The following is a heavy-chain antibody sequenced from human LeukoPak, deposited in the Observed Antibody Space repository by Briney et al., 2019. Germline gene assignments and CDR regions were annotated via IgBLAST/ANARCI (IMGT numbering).Heavy chain of an antibody. CDR1: RFTFTNYA. V-gene: IGHV3-23*01. D-gene: IGHD2-2*01. J-gene: IGHJ4*02. CDR2: ISGSGDST. CDR3: AKAGSSTTCRRFDY. Sequence: GGSLRLSCAASRFTFTNYAMSWVRQAPGKGLEWVSTISGSGDSTYYADSVKGRFTISRDNSKNTLSLQMNSLRAEDTAVYCCAKAGSSTTCRRFDYWGQGTLVTVSS.